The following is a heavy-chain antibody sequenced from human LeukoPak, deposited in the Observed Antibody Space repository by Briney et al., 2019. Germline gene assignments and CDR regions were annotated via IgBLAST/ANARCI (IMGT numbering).Heavy chain of an antibody. J-gene: IGHJ4*02. D-gene: IGHD6-19*01. CDR1: GYSMRGGYY. CDR2: IYHSGST. Sequence: SETLSLTYAVSGYSMRGGYYWGWIRQPPGKGLEWIGSIYHSGSTYYNPSLESRVTISVDTSRNQFSLKLNSVTAADTAVYHCARDTVTGNKNFDYWGQGTLVTVSS. CDR3: ARDTVTGNKNFDY. V-gene: IGHV4-38-2*01.